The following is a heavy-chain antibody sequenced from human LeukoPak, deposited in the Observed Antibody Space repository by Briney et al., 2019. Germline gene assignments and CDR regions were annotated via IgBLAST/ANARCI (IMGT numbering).Heavy chain of an antibody. CDR1: GGTFSSYA. CDR3: ARDRYSSSHGWLSYFDY. Sequence: SVKVSCKASGGTFSSYAISWVRQAPGQGLEWMGRIIPIFGTANYAQKFQGRVTITTDESTSTAYMELSSLRSEDTAVYYCARDRYSSSHGWLSYFDYWGQGTLVTVSS. V-gene: IGHV1-69*05. J-gene: IGHJ4*02. D-gene: IGHD6-6*01. CDR2: IIPIFGTA.